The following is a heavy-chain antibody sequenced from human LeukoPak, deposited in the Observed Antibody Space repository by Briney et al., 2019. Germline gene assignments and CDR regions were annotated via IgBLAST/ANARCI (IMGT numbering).Heavy chain of an antibody. J-gene: IGHJ4*02. V-gene: IGHV4-39*01. CDR3: ARRYSSGWYALFDY. D-gene: IGHD6-19*01. CDR1: GGSISSSSYY. Sequence: SETLSLTCTVSGGSISSSSYYWGWIRQPPWKGLEWIGSIYYSGSTYYNPSLKSRVTISVDTSKNQFSLKLSSVTAADTAVYYCARRYSSGWYALFDYWGQGTLVTVSS. CDR2: IYYSGST.